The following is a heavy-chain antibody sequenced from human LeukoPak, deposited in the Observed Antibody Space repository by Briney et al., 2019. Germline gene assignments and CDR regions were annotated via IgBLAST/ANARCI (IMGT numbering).Heavy chain of an antibody. J-gene: IGHJ5*02. CDR1: GGSISSGDYY. Sequence: SETLSLTCTVSGGSISSGDYYWSWIRQPPGKGLEWIGYTYYSGSTYYNPSLKSRVTISVDTSKNQFSLKLSSVTAADTAVYYCARAYAAAGWWFDPWGQGTLVTVSS. V-gene: IGHV4-30-4*01. D-gene: IGHD6-13*01. CDR3: ARAYAAAGWWFDP. CDR2: TYYSGST.